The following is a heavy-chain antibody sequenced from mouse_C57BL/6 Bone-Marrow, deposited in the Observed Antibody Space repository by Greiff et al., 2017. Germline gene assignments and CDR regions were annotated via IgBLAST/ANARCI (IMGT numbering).Heavy chain of an antibody. CDR3: ARVRGPHYYGSSYFYYFDY. V-gene: IGHV1-53*01. D-gene: IGHD1-1*01. J-gene: IGHJ2*01. CDR1: GYTFTSYW. Sequence: QVQLQQPGTELVKPGASVKLSCKASGYTFTSYWMHWVKQRPGQGLEWIGNINPSNGGTNYNEKFKSKATLTVDKSSSTAYMQLSSLTSEDSAVYYCARVRGPHYYGSSYFYYFDYWGQGTTLTVSS. CDR2: INPSNGGT.